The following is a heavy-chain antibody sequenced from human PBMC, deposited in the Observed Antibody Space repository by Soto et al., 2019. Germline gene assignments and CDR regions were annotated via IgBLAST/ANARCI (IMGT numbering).Heavy chain of an antibody. J-gene: IGHJ5*02. D-gene: IGHD2-15*01. CDR1: SGSISSSNW. CDR3: ASLTGYCSGGSCTNLGWRSPFDP. V-gene: IGHV4-4*02. Sequence: QVQLQESGPGLVKPSGTLSLTCAVSSGSISSSNWWSWVRQPPGKGLEWIGEIYHSGSTNYNPSLTSRVTISVDKSKNQFSLKLSSVTAADTAVYYCASLTGYCSGGSCTNLGWRSPFDPWGQGTLVTVSS. CDR2: IYHSGST.